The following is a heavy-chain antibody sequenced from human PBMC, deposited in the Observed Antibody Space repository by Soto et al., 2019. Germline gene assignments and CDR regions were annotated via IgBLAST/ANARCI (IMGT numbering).Heavy chain of an antibody. CDR3: AREGGPLGYCSGGSCYDWFDP. D-gene: IGHD2-15*01. V-gene: IGHV1-2*02. J-gene: IGHJ5*02. CDR2: INPNSGGT. Sequence: ASVKVSCTASGYTFTGYHMHWVRQAPGQGLDWMGWINPNSGGTNYAQKFQGRVTMTRDTSIGTAYMELSRLRSDDTAVYYCAREGGPLGYCSGGSCYDWFDPWGQGTLVTV. CDR1: GYTFTGYH.